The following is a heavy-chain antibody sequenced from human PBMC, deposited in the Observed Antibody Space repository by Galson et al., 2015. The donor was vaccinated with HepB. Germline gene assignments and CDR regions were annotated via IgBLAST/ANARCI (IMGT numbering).Heavy chain of an antibody. CDR3: AREYGSGSYYSGSNWFDP. J-gene: IGHJ5*02. D-gene: IGHD3-10*01. V-gene: IGHV5-10-1*01. CDR2: IDPSDSYT. Sequence: QSGAEVKKPGESLRISCKGSGYSFTSYWISWVRQMPGKGLEWMGRIDPSDSYTNYSPSFQGHVTISADKSISTAYLQWSSLKASDTAMYYCAREYGSGSYYSGSNWFDPWGQGTLVTVSS. CDR1: GYSFTSYW.